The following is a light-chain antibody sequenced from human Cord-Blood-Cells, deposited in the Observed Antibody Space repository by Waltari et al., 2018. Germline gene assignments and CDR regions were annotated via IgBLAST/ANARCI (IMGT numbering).Light chain of an antibody. Sequence: EIVMTQSPATLSVSPGERATRSCRASQSVSSNLAWYQQKPGQAPRLLIYGASTRATGIPARFSGSGSGTEFTLTISSLQSEDFAVYYCQQYNNWRRTFGGGTKVEIK. J-gene: IGKJ4*01. V-gene: IGKV3-15*01. CDR1: QSVSSN. CDR2: GAS. CDR3: QQYNNWRRT.